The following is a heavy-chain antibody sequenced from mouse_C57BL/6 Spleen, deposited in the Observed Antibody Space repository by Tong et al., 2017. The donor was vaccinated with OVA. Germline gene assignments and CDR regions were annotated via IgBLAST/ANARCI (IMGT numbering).Heavy chain of an antibody. V-gene: IGHV5-4*03. J-gene: IGHJ3*01. CDR1: GFTFSSYA. CDR2: ISDGGSYT. Sequence: EVQLQESGGDLVKPGGSLKLSCAASGFTFSSYAMSWVRQTPEKRLEWVATISDGGSYTYYPDNVKGRFTISRDNAKNNLYLQMSHLKSEDTAMYYCARRGYDTWFAYWGQGTLVTVSA. D-gene: IGHD2-2*01. CDR3: ARRGYDTWFAY.